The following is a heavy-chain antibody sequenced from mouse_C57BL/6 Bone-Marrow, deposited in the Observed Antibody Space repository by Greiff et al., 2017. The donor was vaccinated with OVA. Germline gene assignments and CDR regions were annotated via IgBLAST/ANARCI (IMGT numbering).Heavy chain of an antibody. J-gene: IGHJ3*01. CDR1: GFSFNTYA. V-gene: IGHV10-1*01. CDR3: VRPELTGTSGFAY. Sequence: EVMLVESGGGLVQPKGSLKLSCAASGFSFNTYAMNWVRQAPGKGLEWVARIRSKSNNYATYYADSVKDRFTISRDDSESMLYLQMNNLKTEDTAMYYCVRPELTGTSGFAYWGQGTLVTVSA. D-gene: IGHD4-1*01. CDR2: IRSKSNNYAT.